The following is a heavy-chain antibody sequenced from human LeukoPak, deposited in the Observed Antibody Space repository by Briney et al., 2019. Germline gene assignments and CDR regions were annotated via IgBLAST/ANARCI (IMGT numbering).Heavy chain of an antibody. CDR3: VRGSPNSGSQYGY. Sequence: PGGSLRLSCAASGFTFSTYGMHWVRQASGKGLDWVAVIWHDGSKTYYADSVKGRFTISRDNSKNTLYLQMNSLRAEDTAVFYCVRGSPNSGSQYGYWGQGTLVTVSS. CDR1: GFTFSTYG. D-gene: IGHD1-26*01. CDR2: IWHDGSKT. J-gene: IGHJ4*02. V-gene: IGHV3-33*01.